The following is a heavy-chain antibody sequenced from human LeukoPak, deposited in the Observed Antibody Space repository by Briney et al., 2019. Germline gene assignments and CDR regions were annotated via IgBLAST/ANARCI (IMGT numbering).Heavy chain of an antibody. CDR3: ASIVVVAATGARGWFDP. V-gene: IGHV1-2*02. D-gene: IGHD2-15*01. CDR1: GYTFTGYY. CDR2: INPNSGGT. Sequence: ASVKVSCKASGYTFTGYYMHWVRQAPGQGLEWMGWINPNSGGTSYAQKFQGRVTMTRDTSISTAYMELSRLRSDDTAVYYCASIVVVAATGARGWFDPWGQGTLVTVSS. J-gene: IGHJ5*02.